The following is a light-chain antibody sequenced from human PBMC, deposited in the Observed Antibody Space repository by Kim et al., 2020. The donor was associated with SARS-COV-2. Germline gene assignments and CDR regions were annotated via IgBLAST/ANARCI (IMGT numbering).Light chain of an antibody. CDR3: QQYYSYPRT. CDR1: QGISSY. J-gene: IGKJ1*01. CDR2: AAS. Sequence: AEGDRVTITCRASQGISSYLAWYQQKPGKAPKLLIYAASTLQSGVPSRFSGSGAGTDFTLTISCLQSEDFATYYCQQYYSYPRTFGQGTKVDIK. V-gene: IGKV1-8*01.